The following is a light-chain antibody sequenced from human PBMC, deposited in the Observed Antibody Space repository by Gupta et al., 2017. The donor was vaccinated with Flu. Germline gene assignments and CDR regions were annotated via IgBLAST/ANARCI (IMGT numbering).Light chain of an antibody. J-gene: IGKJ1*01. CDR1: RNIGSF. V-gene: IGKV1-39*01. Sequence: ITQSPSSLSASVGDRVIITCRASRNIGSFLNWYQQRPGRAPELLIFAASSLQSGVPSSFSGSGSETDFTLTINGLQSEDFATYFCQQGLNTPLTFGHGTKVDIK. CDR2: AAS. CDR3: QQGLNTPLT.